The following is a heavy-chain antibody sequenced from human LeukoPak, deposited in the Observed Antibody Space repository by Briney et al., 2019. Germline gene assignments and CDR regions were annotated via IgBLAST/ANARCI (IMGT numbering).Heavy chain of an antibody. J-gene: IGHJ4*02. Sequence: GGSLRLSCAASRFTFSGYYMSWIRQAPGKGLEWVSYISSSSSYTNYADSVKGRFTISRDNARNSLYLQMNSLRAEDTAVYLCARDCSSTSCYWDYWGQGTLVTVSS. CDR1: RFTFSGYY. CDR2: ISSSSSYT. CDR3: ARDCSSTSCYWDY. D-gene: IGHD2-2*01. V-gene: IGHV3-11*06.